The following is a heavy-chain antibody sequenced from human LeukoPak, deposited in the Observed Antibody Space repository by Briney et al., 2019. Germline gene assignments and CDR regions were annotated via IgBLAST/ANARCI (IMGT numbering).Heavy chain of an antibody. J-gene: IGHJ4*02. D-gene: IGHD5-18*01. Sequence: PGGSLRLSCAASGFTVSSNYMSWVRQAPGKGLEWVSVIYSGGSTYYADSVKGRFTISRDNSKNTLYLQMNSLRAEDTAVYYCARAGWIQLWSYFEYWGQGTLVTVSS. CDR3: ARAGWIQLWSYFEY. CDR1: GFTVSSNY. CDR2: IYSGGST. V-gene: IGHV3-53*01.